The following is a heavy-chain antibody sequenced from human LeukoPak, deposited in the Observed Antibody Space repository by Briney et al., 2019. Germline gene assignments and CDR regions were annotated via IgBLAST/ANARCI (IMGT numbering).Heavy chain of an antibody. Sequence: GASVKVSCKASGYTFTDYYIHWVRQAPGQGLEFMGWINPNSGGTNYAQRFQGRVTMTRDTSILTSYMELTRLTSDDTAEYYCARGISSGYGNWGQGTLVTVSP. CDR1: GYTFTDYY. V-gene: IGHV1-2*02. J-gene: IGHJ4*02. CDR3: ARGISSGYGN. D-gene: IGHD6-25*01. CDR2: INPNSGGT.